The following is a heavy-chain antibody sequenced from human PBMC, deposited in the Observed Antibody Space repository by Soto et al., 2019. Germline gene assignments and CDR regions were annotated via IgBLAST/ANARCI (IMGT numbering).Heavy chain of an antibody. CDR2: IKSKGSGGTT. CDR3: SKQRGASGYSYYGLEV. CDR1: GFDFTPAW. J-gene: IGHJ6*01. D-gene: IGHD2-15*01. Sequence: QVVESGGGLVTPGASISLSCVGSGFDFTPAWMHWVRQAPGTGLEWVGRIKSKGSGGTTDYSAPVKGRFTISRDDSKSTVYLQMNSLKSEDTAVYFCSKQRGASGYSYYGLEVWGQGITVTVTS. V-gene: IGHV3-15*07.